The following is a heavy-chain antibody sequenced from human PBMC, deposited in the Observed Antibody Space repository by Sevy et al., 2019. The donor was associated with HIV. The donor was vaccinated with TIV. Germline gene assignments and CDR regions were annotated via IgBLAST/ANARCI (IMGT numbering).Heavy chain of an antibody. D-gene: IGHD6-19*01. CDR3: AKEHGRSSAWLDY. J-gene: IGHJ4*02. Sequence: GGSLRLSCAASGFTFSSFGMHWVRQAPGKGLEWVSVISHDGGNKYYGDSVKGRFTISRDNSKNTMYLQMNSLRDEDTAVYYCAKEHGRSSAWLDYWGQGTLVTVSS. CDR1: GFTFSSFG. V-gene: IGHV3-30*18. CDR2: ISHDGGNK.